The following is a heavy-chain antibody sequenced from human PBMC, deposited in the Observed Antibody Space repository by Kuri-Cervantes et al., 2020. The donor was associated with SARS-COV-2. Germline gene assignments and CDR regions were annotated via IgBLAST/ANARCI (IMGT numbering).Heavy chain of an antibody. J-gene: IGHJ4*02. CDR2: IKSKADGGTT. CDR1: GSTFSTAW. V-gene: IGHV3-15*01. Sequence: GESLKISCAASGSTFSTAWMSWVRQAPGKGLEWVGRIKSKADGGTTDYAAPVKGRFTISRDDSRNMLYLQMNSLKAKDTAVYYCVRDGDHWNFDYWGQGTLVTVSS. D-gene: IGHD5-24*01. CDR3: VRDGDHWNFDY.